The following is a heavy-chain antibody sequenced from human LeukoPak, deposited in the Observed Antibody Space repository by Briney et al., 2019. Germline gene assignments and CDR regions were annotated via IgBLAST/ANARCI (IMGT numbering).Heavy chain of an antibody. V-gene: IGHV3-33*01. Sequence: GGSLRLSCAASGFTFSSYGMHWVRQAPGKGLEWVAVIWYDGSSNYYADSVKGRFTISRDNSKNTLYLQMNSLRAEDTAVYYCARAYCSSTSCYAADYWGQGTLVTVSS. CDR2: IWYDGSSN. J-gene: IGHJ4*02. D-gene: IGHD2-2*01. CDR3: ARAYCSSTSCYAADY. CDR1: GFTFSSYG.